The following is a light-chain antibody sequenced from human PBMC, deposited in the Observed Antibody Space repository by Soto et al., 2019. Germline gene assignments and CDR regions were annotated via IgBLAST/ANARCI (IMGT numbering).Light chain of an antibody. J-gene: IGKJ5*01. CDR1: QSVSSY. CDR3: QQRSNWPL. V-gene: IGKV3-11*01. Sequence: EIVLTQSPATLSLSPGERAPLSCRASQSVSSYLAWYQQKPGQAPRLLIYDASNRATGIPARFSGSGSETDFTLTISSLEPEDFAVYYCQQRSNWPLFGQGTRLEIK. CDR2: DAS.